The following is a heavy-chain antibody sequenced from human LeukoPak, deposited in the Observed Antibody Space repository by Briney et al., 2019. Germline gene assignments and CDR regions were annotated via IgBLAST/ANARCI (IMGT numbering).Heavy chain of an antibody. V-gene: IGHV3-30-3*01. D-gene: IGHD4-17*01. CDR3: ARGKVTTLGAFDI. CDR2: ISYDGSNK. Sequence: GGSLRLSCAASGFTSSSYAMHWVRQAPGKGLEWVAVISYDGSNKYYADSVKGRFTISRDNSKNTLYLQMNSLRAEDTAVYYCARGKVTTLGAFDIWGQGTMVTVSS. CDR1: GFTSSSYA. J-gene: IGHJ3*02.